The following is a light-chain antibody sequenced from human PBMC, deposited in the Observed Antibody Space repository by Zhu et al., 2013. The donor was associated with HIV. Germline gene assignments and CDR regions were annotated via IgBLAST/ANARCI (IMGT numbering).Light chain of an antibody. CDR1: QGIYNW. V-gene: IGKV1-12*01. CDR3: QLSNIFPYT. Sequence: DIQMTQSPSSVSASVGDRVTITCRASQGIYNWVAWYQHQPGKAPKLLIYPASTLQGGVPSRLSGSGSGTEFTLTISGLQPEDLATYYCQLSNIFPYTFGGGTKVDIK. J-gene: IGKJ4*01. CDR2: PAS.